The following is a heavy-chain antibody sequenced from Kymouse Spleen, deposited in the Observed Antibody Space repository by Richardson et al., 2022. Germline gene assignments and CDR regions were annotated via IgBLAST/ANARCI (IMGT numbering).Heavy chain of an antibody. D-gene: IGHD6-19*01. CDR1: GYSFTSYW. CDR2: IYPGDSDT. CDR3: ARHIAVAGTSSYFDY. V-gene: IGHV5-51*01. J-gene: IGHJ4*02. Sequence: EVQLVQSGAEVKKPGESLKISCKGSGYSFTSYWIGWVRQMPGKGLEWMGIIYPGDSDTRYSPSFQGQVTISADKSISTAYLQWSSLKASDTAMYYCARHIAVAGTSSYFDYWGQGTLVTVSS.